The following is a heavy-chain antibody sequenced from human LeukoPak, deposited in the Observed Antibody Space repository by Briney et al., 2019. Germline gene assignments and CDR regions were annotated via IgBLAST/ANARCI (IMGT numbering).Heavy chain of an antibody. Sequence: SETLSLTCTVSGGSISSSSYYWGWIRQPPGKGLEWIGYIYYSGSTNYNPSLKSRVTISVDTSKNQFSLKLSSVTAADTAVYYCARHKGSTTLYYYYGMDVWGQGTTVTVSS. CDR1: GGSISSSSYY. D-gene: IGHD2-2*01. CDR2: IYYSGST. J-gene: IGHJ6*02. V-gene: IGHV4-61*05. CDR3: ARHKGSTTLYYYYGMDV.